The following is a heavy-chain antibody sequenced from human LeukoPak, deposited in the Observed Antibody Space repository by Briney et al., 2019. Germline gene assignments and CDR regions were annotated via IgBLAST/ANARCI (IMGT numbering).Heavy chain of an antibody. CDR1: GDSINSYC. J-gene: IGHJ4*02. CDR3: ARTNYGSGSYYYYFDY. V-gene: IGHV4-59*01. D-gene: IGHD3-10*01. Sequence: PSQTLSLTCTVSGDSINSYCWNWIRQSPGKGLEWIGYGYDSGTTNYNPSLKSRVTISVDTSKKQFSLKLSSVTAADTAVYYCARTNYGSGSYYYYFDYWGQGTLVTVSS. CDR2: GYDSGTT.